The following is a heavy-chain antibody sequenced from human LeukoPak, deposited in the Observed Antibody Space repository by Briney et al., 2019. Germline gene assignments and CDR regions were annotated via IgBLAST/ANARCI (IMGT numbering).Heavy chain of an antibody. V-gene: IGHV3-21*01. CDR1: GFIFSAYT. CDR3: ARVAQYYYDSSGYYCPDY. J-gene: IGHJ4*02. Sequence: GGSLRLSCAASGFIFSAYTMNWVRRAPGKGLEWVSSISSSSTYKYYADSVKGRFTISRDNAQNSVYLQMNSLRAEDTAVYYCARVAQYYYDSSGYYCPDYWGQGTLVTVSS. CDR2: ISSSSTYK. D-gene: IGHD3-22*01.